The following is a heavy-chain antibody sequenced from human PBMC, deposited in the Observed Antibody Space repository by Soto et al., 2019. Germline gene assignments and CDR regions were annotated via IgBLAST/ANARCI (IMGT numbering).Heavy chain of an antibody. CDR3: AKGPGLMWSSAQRRYFDL. D-gene: IGHD3-22*01. CDR2: ISGSGGST. CDR1: GFTFSSYA. J-gene: IGHJ2*01. V-gene: IGHV3-23*01. Sequence: PGGSLRLSCAASGFTFSSYAMSWVRQAPGKGLEWVSGISGSGGSTYYADSVKGRFTISRDNSKNTLYLQVNSLRAEDTAVYYCAKGPGLMWSSAQRRYFDLWGRGTLVTVSS.